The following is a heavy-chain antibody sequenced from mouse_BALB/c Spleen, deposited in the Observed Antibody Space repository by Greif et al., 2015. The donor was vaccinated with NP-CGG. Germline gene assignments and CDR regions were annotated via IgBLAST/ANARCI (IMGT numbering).Heavy chain of an antibody. Sequence: QVQLKQSGAELVKPGASVKLSCKASGYTFTSYWMHWVKQRPGQGLEWIGEIDPSDSYTNYNQKFKGKATLTVDKSSSTAYVQLSSLTSEDSAVYYCARDYDFDYWGQGTTLTVSS. CDR1: GYTFTSYW. D-gene: IGHD1-1*01. CDR3: ARDYDFDY. V-gene: IGHV1-69*02. CDR2: IDPSDSYT. J-gene: IGHJ2*01.